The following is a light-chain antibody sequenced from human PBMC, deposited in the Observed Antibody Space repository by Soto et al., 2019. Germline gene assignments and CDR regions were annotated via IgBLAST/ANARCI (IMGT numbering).Light chain of an antibody. CDR2: TIY. V-gene: IGKV1-12*01. CDR1: QGISSW. CDR3: QQANSFPLT. Sequence: DLHMTQSPSSVSASVGDRVTITCRASQGISSWLAWYQQKPGKAPKLLIYTIYSLQSGVPSRFYGSGTGTDYTLTISSLQPEDFATYYCQQANSFPLTFGGGTKVEIK. J-gene: IGKJ4*01.